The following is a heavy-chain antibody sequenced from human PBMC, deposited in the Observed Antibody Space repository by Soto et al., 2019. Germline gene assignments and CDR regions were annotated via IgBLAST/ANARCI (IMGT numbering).Heavy chain of an antibody. CDR2: IGSSGLSV. J-gene: IGHJ6*03. CDR3: AIDLRQLLSHNYYYYYLDV. D-gene: IGHD2-2*01. Sequence: QVHLVESGGGLVKPGGSLRLSCAASGFTFSDYQMSWIRQAPGKGLEWVSYIGSSGLSVYYEDSVKGRFTISRDNANISLYLEMNSLRAEDSAVYYCAIDLRQLLSHNYYYYYLDVWGKGTTVSVSS. CDR1: GFTFSDYQ. V-gene: IGHV3-11*01.